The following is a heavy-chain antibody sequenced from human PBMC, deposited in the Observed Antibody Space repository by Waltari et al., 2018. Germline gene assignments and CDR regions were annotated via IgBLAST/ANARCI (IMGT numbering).Heavy chain of an antibody. CDR2: IYHSGST. V-gene: IGHV4-38-2*02. J-gene: IGHJ4*02. D-gene: IGHD6-13*01. CDR1: DFSISSGYY. Sequence: QVRLQESGPGLVKPSETLSLTCSVSDFSISSGYYWAWPRQPPGKGLEWIASIYHSGSTYYNPSLKSRVTIFVDTSKTQFSLKLTSVTAADTAVYFCARAPSTYSSSWYRVGFDYWGQGTLVTVSS. CDR3: ARAPSTYSSSWYRVGFDY.